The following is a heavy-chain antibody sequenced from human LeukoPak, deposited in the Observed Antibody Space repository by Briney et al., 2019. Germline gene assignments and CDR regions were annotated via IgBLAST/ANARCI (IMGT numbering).Heavy chain of an antibody. CDR3: TKDVPFTGGGAIVY. Sequence: GESFRLSSVASGLTFRDAWMTWVRQAPRKGPEWVGLITSKVNGGTSDYAAPVKGRFTISRDDSRNTLYLQMDSLKTDDTAVYYCTKDVPFTGGGAIVYWGQGTPVTVSS. J-gene: IGHJ4*02. V-gene: IGHV3-15*01. D-gene: IGHD3-16*02. CDR2: ITSKVNGGTS. CDR1: GLTFRDAW.